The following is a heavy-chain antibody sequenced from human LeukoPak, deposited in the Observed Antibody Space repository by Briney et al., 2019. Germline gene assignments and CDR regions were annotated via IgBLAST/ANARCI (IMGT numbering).Heavy chain of an antibody. D-gene: IGHD2-8*01. J-gene: IGHJ4*02. V-gene: IGHV3-20*04. CDR1: GFTFGDYG. Sequence: GGSLRLSCAASGFTFGDYGMSWVRQAPGKGLEWVCGINWNGGSTGYADSVKGRFTISRDNAKNSLYLQMNSLRAEDTALYYCATLGYCTKGVSDKSPWAFDYWGQGTLVTVSS. CDR2: INWNGGST. CDR3: ATLGYCTKGVSDKSPWAFDY.